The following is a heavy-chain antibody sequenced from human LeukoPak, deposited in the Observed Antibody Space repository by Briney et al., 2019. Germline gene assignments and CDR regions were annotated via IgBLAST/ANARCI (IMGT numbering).Heavy chain of an antibody. CDR2: IRYDGSNK. J-gene: IGHJ4*02. CDR1: RFTFSSYG. Sequence: GGSLRLSCATSRFTFSSYGMHWVRQAPGKGLEWVAFIRYDGSNKYYADSVRGRFTVSRGYSKNTLYLQMKSLRVEDTAFYYCARDLSYFDYWGQGTLVTVSS. D-gene: IGHD2/OR15-2a*01. V-gene: IGHV3-30*02. CDR3: ARDLSYFDY.